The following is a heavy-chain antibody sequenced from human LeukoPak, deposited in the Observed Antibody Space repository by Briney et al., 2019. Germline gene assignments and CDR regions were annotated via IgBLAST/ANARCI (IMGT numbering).Heavy chain of an antibody. J-gene: IGHJ4*02. Sequence: KPSETLSLTCAVYGASFSGYYWSWIRQPPGKGLEWIGEINHSGSTNYNPSLKSRVTISVDTSKNQFSLKLSSVTAADTAVYYCARGRSSWYTDFDYWGQGTLVTVSS. D-gene: IGHD6-13*01. CDR1: GASFSGYY. CDR3: ARGRSSWYTDFDY. V-gene: IGHV4-34*01. CDR2: INHSGST.